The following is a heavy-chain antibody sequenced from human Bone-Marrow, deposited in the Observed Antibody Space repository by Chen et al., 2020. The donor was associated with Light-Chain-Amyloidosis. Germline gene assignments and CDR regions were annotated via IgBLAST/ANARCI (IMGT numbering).Heavy chain of an antibody. V-gene: IGHV1-46*01. CDR2: IHPGSGDT. J-gene: IGHJ3*01. CDR3: ARDRFAFDS. CDR1: GNTFTTFY. Sequence: QVQLVQSGAEMKKPGASVKLSCKSSGNTFTTFYMHWVRQAPGRGLEWMGVIHPGSGDTNYAHKIQGRFTMTRDTSTSTVYMELSSLRSEDTAMYYCARDRFAFDSWGQGTMVTVSS.